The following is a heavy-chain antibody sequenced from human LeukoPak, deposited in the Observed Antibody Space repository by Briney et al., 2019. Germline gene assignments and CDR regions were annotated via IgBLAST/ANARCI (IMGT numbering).Heavy chain of an antibody. D-gene: IGHD6-19*01. CDR3: ATSIAVAGTAYFDY. CDR2: ISGSGGST. Sequence: GGSLRLSCAASGFTFSSYAMSWVHQAPGKGLEWVSAISGSGGSTYYADSVKGRFTISRDNSKNTLYLQMNSLRAEDTAVYYCATSIAVAGTAYFDYWGQGTLVTVSS. CDR1: GFTFSSYA. V-gene: IGHV3-23*01. J-gene: IGHJ4*02.